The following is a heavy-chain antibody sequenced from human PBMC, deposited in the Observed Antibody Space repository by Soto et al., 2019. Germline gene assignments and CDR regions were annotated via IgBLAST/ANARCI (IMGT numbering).Heavy chain of an antibody. CDR2: IIPILGIA. Sequence: ASVKVSCKASGGTFSSYTISWVRQAPGQGLEWMGRIIPILGIANYAQKFQGRVTITADKSTSTAYMELSSLRSEDTAVYYCAREFRYYDYIWGSLTTWGQGTLVTVSS. CDR1: GGTFSSYT. J-gene: IGHJ5*02. D-gene: IGHD3-16*01. V-gene: IGHV1-69*04. CDR3: AREFRYYDYIWGSLTT.